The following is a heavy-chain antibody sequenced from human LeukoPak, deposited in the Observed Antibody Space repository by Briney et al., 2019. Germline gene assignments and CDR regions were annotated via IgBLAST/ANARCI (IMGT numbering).Heavy chain of an antibody. Sequence: GGSLRLSCAASGFTFSSYAMHWVRPAPGKELEWVAVISYDGSNKYYADSVKGRFTISRDNSKNTLYLQMNSLRAEDTAVYYCAKARIQLWFDAFDIWGQGTMVTVSS. CDR1: GFTFSSYA. CDR2: ISYDGSNK. CDR3: AKARIQLWFDAFDI. V-gene: IGHV3-30*04. J-gene: IGHJ3*02. D-gene: IGHD5-18*01.